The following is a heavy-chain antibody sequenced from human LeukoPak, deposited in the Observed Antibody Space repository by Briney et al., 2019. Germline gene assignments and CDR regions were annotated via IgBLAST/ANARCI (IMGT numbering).Heavy chain of an antibody. CDR2: FDPEDGET. D-gene: IGHD6-19*01. V-gene: IGHV1-24*01. CDR3: ATDGSDEGSSGWYTG. CDR1: GYTLTELS. J-gene: IGHJ4*02. Sequence: VASVKVSCKVSGYTLTELSMHWVRQAPGKGLEWMGGFDPEDGETIYAQKFQGRVTMTEDTSTDTAYMELSSLRSEDTAVYYCATDGSDEGSSGWYTGWGQGTLVTVSS.